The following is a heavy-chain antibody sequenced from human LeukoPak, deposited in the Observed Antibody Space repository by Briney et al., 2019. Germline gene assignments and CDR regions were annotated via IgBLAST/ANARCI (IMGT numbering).Heavy chain of an antibody. CDR3: ARVRSSGGACYFDY. J-gene: IGHJ4*02. CDR1: GFTVSNNH. V-gene: IGHV3-53*01. Sequence: GGSLRLSCAASGFTVSNNHISWVRQAPGKGLEWVSFIYSGGSTYHADFVKGRFTISRDNSKNTVYLQMNSLRAEDAAVYHCARVRSSGGACYFDYWGQGTLVTVSS. D-gene: IGHD2-21*02. CDR2: IYSGGST.